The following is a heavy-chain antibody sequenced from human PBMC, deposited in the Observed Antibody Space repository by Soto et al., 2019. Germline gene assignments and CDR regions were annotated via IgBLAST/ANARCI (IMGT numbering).Heavy chain of an antibody. V-gene: IGHV4-39*01. Sequence: SETLSLTCTVSGGSISSSSYYWGWIRQPPGKGLEWIGSIYYSGSTYYNPSLKSRVTISVDTSKNQFSLKLSSVTAADTAVYYCARNDGSSWYLSFDYWGQGTLVTVSS. D-gene: IGHD6-13*01. CDR2: IYYSGST. CDR1: GGSISSSSYY. CDR3: ARNDGSSWYLSFDY. J-gene: IGHJ4*02.